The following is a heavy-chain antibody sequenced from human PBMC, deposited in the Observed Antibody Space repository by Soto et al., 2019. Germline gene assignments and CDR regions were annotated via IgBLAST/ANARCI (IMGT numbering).Heavy chain of an antibody. V-gene: IGHV4-39*02. J-gene: IGHJ4*02. CDR1: GGSISSSSYY. CDR2: IYYSGST. CDR3: ARDNPPLGY. Sequence: PSETLSLTCTVSGGSISSSSYYWGWIRQPPGKGLEWIGSIYYSGSTYYNPSLKSRVTISVDTSKNQFSLKLSSVTAADTAVYYCARDNPPLGYWGQGTLVTVSS.